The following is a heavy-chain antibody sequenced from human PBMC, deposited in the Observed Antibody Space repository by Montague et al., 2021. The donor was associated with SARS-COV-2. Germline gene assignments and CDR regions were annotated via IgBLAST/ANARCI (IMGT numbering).Heavy chain of an antibody. CDR2: IYSVGNT. Sequence: SETLSLTCTVSGASVGSSDWGWIRQPPGKGLEWIGYIYSVGNTDYNPSLKSRATISRDTSKNQFSLKVRSVTAADTAVYYCARETMTADAFVIWGEGTMVTVS. CDR3: ARETMTADAFVI. J-gene: IGHJ3*02. CDR1: GASVGSSD. V-gene: IGHV4-59*02. D-gene: IGHD1-14*01.